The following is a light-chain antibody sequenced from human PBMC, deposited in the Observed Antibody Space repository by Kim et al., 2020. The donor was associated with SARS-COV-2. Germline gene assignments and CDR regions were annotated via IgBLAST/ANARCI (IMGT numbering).Light chain of an antibody. V-gene: IGKV1-5*03. Sequence: SASEGDRVSVSCRASQSSSSWVAWYQQKPGKAPKLLFDKASSLDSGVPSRFSGSGSGTESTLTSSSLQPDDFATYYWQQYSSCWTFGQGTKVEIK. CDR2: KAS. CDR1: QSSSSW. CDR3: QQYSSCWT. J-gene: IGKJ1*01.